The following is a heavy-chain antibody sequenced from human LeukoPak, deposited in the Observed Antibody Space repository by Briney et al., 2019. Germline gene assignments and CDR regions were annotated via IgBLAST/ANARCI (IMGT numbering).Heavy chain of an antibody. J-gene: IGHJ4*02. V-gene: IGHV4-59*01. Sequence: SETLSLTCTVSGGSISNYYWSWIRQPPGKGLEWIGYIYYSGNINYNPSLTSRVTISIDTSKNQFSLKLTSVTAADTAVYYCARDARRDGYTKIDYWGQGTLVTVSS. CDR1: GGSISNYY. D-gene: IGHD5-24*01. CDR3: ARDARRDGYTKIDY. CDR2: IYYSGNI.